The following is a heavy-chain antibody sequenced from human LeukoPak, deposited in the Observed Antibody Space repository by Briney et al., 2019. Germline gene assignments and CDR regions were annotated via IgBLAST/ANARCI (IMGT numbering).Heavy chain of an antibody. CDR3: ARCAYYDSSGYYYPFDY. CDR2: IHTSGTM. V-gene: IGHV4-61*10. J-gene: IGHJ4*02. Sequence: SETLSLTCTVSGGSVSTGSYYWSWIRQPAGRGLEWIGHIHTSGTMNYNASLKSRVRISVETSKNQFSLRLSSVTAADTAMYYCARCAYYDSSGYYYPFDYWGQGTLVTVSS. D-gene: IGHD3-22*01. CDR1: GGSVSTGSYY.